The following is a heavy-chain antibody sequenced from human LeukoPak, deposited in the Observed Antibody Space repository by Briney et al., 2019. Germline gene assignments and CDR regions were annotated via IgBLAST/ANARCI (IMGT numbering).Heavy chain of an antibody. V-gene: IGHV3-74*01. J-gene: IGHJ4*02. D-gene: IGHD6-6*01. CDR2: INSDGSST. CDR1: GFTFSSYW. Sequence: PGGSLRLSCAASGFTFSSYWMHWVRQAPGKGLVWVSRINSDGSSTSYADSVKGRFTISRDNAKNTLYLQMNSLRAEDTAVYYCARDQATLYSSSSSGYWGQGTLVTVSS. CDR3: ARDQATLYSSSSSGY.